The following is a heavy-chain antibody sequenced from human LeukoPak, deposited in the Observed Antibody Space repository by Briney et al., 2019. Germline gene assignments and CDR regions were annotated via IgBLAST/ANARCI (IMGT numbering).Heavy chain of an antibody. J-gene: IGHJ4*02. CDR2: IHTSGTT. V-gene: IGHV4-4*07. D-gene: IGHD1/OR15-1a*01. CDR3: ARESPNGDWNN. Sequence: SETLSLTCSVSGDSMYSHYWSFIRQAAGTGLEWIGRIHTSGTTYYNPSLKSRVTLSIDTSMNQFSLKLRSVTAADTAVYYCARESPNGDWNNWGQGTLVTVSS. CDR1: GDSMYSHY.